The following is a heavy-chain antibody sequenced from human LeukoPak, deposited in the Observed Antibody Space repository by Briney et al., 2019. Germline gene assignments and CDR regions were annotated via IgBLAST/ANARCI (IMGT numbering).Heavy chain of an antibody. D-gene: IGHD3-22*01. CDR2: IYHSGST. V-gene: IGHV4-30-2*01. J-gene: IGHJ4*02. CDR1: GGSISSGGYS. Sequence: PSETLSLTCAVSGGSISSGGYSWSWIRQPPGKGLEWIGYIYHSGSTYYNPSLKSRVTISVDRSKNQFSLKLSSVTAADTAVYYCARAPYDSSGYYLGYPFDYWGQGTLVTVSS. CDR3: ARAPYDSSGYYLGYPFDY.